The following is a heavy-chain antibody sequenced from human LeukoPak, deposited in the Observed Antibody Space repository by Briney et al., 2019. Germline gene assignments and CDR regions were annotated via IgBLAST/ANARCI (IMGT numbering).Heavy chain of an antibody. J-gene: IGHJ6*02. D-gene: IGHD4-23*01. CDR3: ARATVVTEPSYYGMDV. V-gene: IGHV3-21*01. Sequence: GGSLRLSCAASGFTFSSYTMNLVRQAPGKGLEWVSSISSTDSYIYYADSVKGRFTISRDNAKNSLFLQMDSLRAEDTAVYYCARATVVTEPSYYGMDVWGQGTTVTVSS. CDR1: GFTFSSYT. CDR2: ISSTDSYI.